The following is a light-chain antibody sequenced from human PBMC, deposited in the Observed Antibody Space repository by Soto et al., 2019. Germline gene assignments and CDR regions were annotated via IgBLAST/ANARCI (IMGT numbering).Light chain of an antibody. Sequence: IHRTQSSSALSASVGDRVARSCRARQSISGWVAWYQQKPGKAPKLLIYDASSLESGVPSRFSGSGSATEFTLTSSRLQPDDFATYYCQHYYSYRTFGQGTKVDI. V-gene: IGKV1-5*01. CDR1: QSISGW. CDR2: DAS. J-gene: IGKJ1*01. CDR3: QHYYSYRT.